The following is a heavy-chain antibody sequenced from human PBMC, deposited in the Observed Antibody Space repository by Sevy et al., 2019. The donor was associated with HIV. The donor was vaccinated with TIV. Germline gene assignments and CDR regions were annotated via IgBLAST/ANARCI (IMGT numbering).Heavy chain of an antibody. CDR3: ATELSTMVRGVGEGYYYGMDV. J-gene: IGHJ6*02. Sequence: ASVNVSCKVSGYTLTELSMHWVRQAPGKGLEWMGGFDPEDGETIYAQKFQGRVTMTEDTSTDTAYMELSSLRSEDTAVYYCATELSTMVRGVGEGYYYGMDVWGQGTTVTVSS. V-gene: IGHV1-24*01. CDR2: FDPEDGET. D-gene: IGHD3-10*01. CDR1: GYTLTELS.